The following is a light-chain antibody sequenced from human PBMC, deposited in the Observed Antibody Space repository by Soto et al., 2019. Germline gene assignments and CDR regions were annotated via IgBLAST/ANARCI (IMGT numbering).Light chain of an antibody. Sequence: EIVLTYSVAGLTVSPGETATLSYRVSQTVSSYLAWYQQKPGQAPRLLIYDASNRATGIPARFSGSGSGTDFTLTISSLEPEDFAVYYCQQRRNWPPITFGQGTRLEIK. CDR2: DAS. CDR1: QTVSSY. J-gene: IGKJ5*01. V-gene: IGKV3-11*01. CDR3: QQRRNWPPIT.